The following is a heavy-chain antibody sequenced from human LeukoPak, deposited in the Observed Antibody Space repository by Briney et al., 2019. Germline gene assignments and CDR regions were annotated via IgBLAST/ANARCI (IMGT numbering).Heavy chain of an antibody. CDR2: ISTSSSTI. Sequence: PVGSLRLSCAASGFTLSSYSMNWVRQAPRQGLEWLSYISTSSSTIYSADSVKGRFTISRDNGKNSLYLQMISVRDEDTDVYYCERDQGLTMTILWGQGTLVTVSS. CDR1: GFTLSSYS. V-gene: IGHV3-48*02. D-gene: IGHD3-3*01. CDR3: ERDQGLTMTIL. J-gene: IGHJ4*02.